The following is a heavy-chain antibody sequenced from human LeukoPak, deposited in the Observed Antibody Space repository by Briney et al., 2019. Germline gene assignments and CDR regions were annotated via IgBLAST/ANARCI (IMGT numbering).Heavy chain of an antibody. CDR1: GYTFTSYD. J-gene: IGHJ6*03. CDR3: ANGTEEPYYYYYYLDV. CDR2: MNPNSGNT. D-gene: IGHD1-14*01. V-gene: IGHV1-8*01. Sequence: GASVKVSCKASGYTFTSYDINWVRQATGQGLEWMGWMNPNSGNTGYAQKFQGRVTMTRNTSISTAYMELSSLRSEDTAVYYCANGTEEPYYYYYYLDVWGKGTTVTVSS.